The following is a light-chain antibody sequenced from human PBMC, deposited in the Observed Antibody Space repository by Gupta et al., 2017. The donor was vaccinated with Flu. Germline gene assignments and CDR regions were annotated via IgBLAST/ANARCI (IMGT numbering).Light chain of an antibody. CDR1: SSDVGGYNY. CDR3: SSYTSSSTRV. V-gene: IGLV2-14*01. J-gene: IGLJ3*02. Sequence: QSALTQPASVSGSPGQSITISCTGTSSDVGGYNYVFWYQQHPGKAPKLMIYEVSNRPSGVSNRFSGSKSGNTASLTISGLQAEDEADYYCSSYTSSSTRVFGGGTKLPVL. CDR2: EVS.